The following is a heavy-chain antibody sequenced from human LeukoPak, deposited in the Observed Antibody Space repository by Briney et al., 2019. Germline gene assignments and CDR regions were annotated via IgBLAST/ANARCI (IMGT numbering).Heavy chain of an antibody. Sequence: GGSLRLSCATSGFTFSSYAMSWVRQAPGKGLEWVGIMSNSGENTFYGEAVKGRFTISRDNSQNTLYLQMNSLRPEDTAVYYCAKGGASVTRYVDYWGQGTLVTVSS. CDR3: AKGGASVTRYVDY. J-gene: IGHJ4*02. D-gene: IGHD4-17*01. V-gene: IGHV3-30*18. CDR1: GFTFSSYA. CDR2: MSNSGENT.